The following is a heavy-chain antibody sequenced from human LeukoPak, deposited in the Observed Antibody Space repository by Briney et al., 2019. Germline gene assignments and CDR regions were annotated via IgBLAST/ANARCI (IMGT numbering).Heavy chain of an antibody. CDR2: VSALNGDT. Sequence: GASVKVSCRASGYSLTTFGLTWVRQAPGQGLEWMGWVSALNGDTNYAQNLQDRVTLTTDTSTNTAYMELRSLRSDDTAMYYCTRGSTIGVEYFDYWGQGTLVTVSS. J-gene: IGHJ4*02. CDR1: GYSLTTFG. CDR3: TRGSTIGVEYFDY. V-gene: IGHV1-18*01. D-gene: IGHD2-8*01.